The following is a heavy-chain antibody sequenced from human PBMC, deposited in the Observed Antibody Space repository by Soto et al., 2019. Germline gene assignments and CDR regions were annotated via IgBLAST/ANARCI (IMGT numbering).Heavy chain of an antibody. J-gene: IGHJ6*03. D-gene: IGHD4-17*01. V-gene: IGHV3-53*04. CDR3: ARSTVTSYYYYYMDV. CDR1: GFTVSSNY. CDR2: IYSGGST. Sequence: PGGSLRLSCAASGFTVSSNYMSWVRQAPGKGLEWVSVIYSGGSTYYADSVKGRFTISRHNSKNTLYLQMNSLRAEDTAVYYCARSTVTSYYYYYMDVWGKGTTVTVS.